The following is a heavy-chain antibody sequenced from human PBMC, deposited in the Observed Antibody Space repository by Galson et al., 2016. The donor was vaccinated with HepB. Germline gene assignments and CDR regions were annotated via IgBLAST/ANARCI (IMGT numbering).Heavy chain of an antibody. CDR3: TRGPPPYRGSGWFHS. J-gene: IGHJ5*01. V-gene: IGHV1-69*13. CDR2: IIPLFGTP. D-gene: IGHD6-19*01. Sequence: SVKVSCKASGGTFSSYAISWVRQAPGQGLEWMGGIIPLFGTPNYAQKFQGRVTITADESTSTAYMELSSLRSEDTAIYYCTRGPPPYRGSGWFHSWGQGTLVTVSS. CDR1: GGTFSSYA.